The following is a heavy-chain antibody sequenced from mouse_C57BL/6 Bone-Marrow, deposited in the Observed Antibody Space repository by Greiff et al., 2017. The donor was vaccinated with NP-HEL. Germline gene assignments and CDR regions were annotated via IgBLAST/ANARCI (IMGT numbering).Heavy chain of an antibody. CDR1: GFTFTDYY. CDR2: IRNKVNGYTT. Sequence: EVKLVESGGGLVQPGGSLSLSCAASGFTFTDYYMSWVRQPPGKALEWLGFIRNKVNGYTTEYSVSVKGRFTISRDTSQSILYLQMIAFRAEDSSTYYCASSIDYECADDPCYALAYWGQGTSVTVSS. D-gene: IGHD2-4*01. J-gene: IGHJ4*01. V-gene: IGHV7-3*01. CDR3: ASSIDYECADDPCYALAY.